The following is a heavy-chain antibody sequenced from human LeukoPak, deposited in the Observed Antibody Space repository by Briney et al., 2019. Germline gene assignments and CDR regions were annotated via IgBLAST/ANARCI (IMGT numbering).Heavy chain of an antibody. Sequence: PSETLSLTCGVSGGSISSNNWWSWVRQPPGQGLEWIGEIYHSGSTNYNPSLKSRVTISVDTSKNQFSLKLSSVTAADTAVYYCARRKSYSSSWVVDYWGQGTLVTVSS. J-gene: IGHJ4*02. V-gene: IGHV4-4*02. CDR2: IYHSGST. CDR3: ARRKSYSSSWVVDY. D-gene: IGHD6-13*01. CDR1: GGSISSNNW.